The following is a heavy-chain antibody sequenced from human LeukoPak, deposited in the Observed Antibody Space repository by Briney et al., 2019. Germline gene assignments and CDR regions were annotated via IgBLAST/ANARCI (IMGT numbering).Heavy chain of an antibody. CDR1: GFTFSSYS. V-gene: IGHV3-21*01. CDR3: ARVGTLTTSAFDP. Sequence: PGGSLRLSCAASGFTFSSYSMNWVRQAPGKGLEWVSSISSSSSYIYYADSVKGRFTISRDNAKNSLYLQMNSLRAEDTAVYYCARVGTLTTSAFDPWGQGTLVTVSS. J-gene: IGHJ5*02. CDR2: ISSSSSYI. D-gene: IGHD4-17*01.